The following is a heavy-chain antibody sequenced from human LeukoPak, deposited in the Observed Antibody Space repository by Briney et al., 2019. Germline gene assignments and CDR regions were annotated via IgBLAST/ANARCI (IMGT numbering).Heavy chain of an antibody. CDR3: ARVTVTGDAFDI. Sequence: SETLSLTCTVSSASISNYYWTWIRQPAGKGLEWIGRMYSTGSTIYNPSLKSRVTMSVDTSKNQFSLTLSSVTAADTAVYYCARVTVTGDAFDIWGQGTMVTVSS. D-gene: IGHD4-17*01. V-gene: IGHV4-4*07. CDR1: SASISNYY. J-gene: IGHJ3*02. CDR2: MYSTGST.